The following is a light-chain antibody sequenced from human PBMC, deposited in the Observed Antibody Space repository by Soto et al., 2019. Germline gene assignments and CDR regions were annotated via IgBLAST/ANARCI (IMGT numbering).Light chain of an antibody. CDR1: QSVSSY. V-gene: IGKV3-11*01. CDR2: DAS. J-gene: IGKJ4*01. Sequence: EIVLTQSPATLSLSPGERATLSWRASQSVSSYLAWYQQKPGQAPRLLFYDASNRATGIPARFSGNGSGTDFTLTISSLEPEDFAVYYCQQRSNWPLTFGGGTKVEIK. CDR3: QQRSNWPLT.